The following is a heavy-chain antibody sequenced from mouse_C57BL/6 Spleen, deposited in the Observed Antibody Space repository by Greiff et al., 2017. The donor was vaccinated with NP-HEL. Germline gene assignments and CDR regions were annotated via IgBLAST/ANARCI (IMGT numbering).Heavy chain of an antibody. V-gene: IGHV1-15*01. CDR2: IDPETGGT. CDR1: GYTFTDYE. D-gene: IGHD1-1*01. Sequence: QVQLKESGAELVRPGASVTLSCKASGYTFTDYEMHWVKQTPVHGLEWIGAIDPETGGTAYNQKFKGKAILTADKSSSTAYMELRSLTSEDSAVYYCTRYFDYGSSYLYAMDYWGQGTSVTVSS. CDR3: TRYFDYGSSYLYAMDY. J-gene: IGHJ4*01.